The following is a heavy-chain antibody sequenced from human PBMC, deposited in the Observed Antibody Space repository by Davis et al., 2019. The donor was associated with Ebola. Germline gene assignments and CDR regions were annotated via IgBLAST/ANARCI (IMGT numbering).Heavy chain of an antibody. CDR1: GGSISSYY. CDR3: ATGRFFAYYYYYMDV. D-gene: IGHD3-3*01. CDR2: IYYSGST. V-gene: IGHV4-59*08. J-gene: IGHJ6*03. Sequence: PSETLSLTCTVSGGSISSYYWSWIRQPPGKGLEWIGYIYYSGSTNYNPSLKSRVTISVDTSKNQSSLKLSSVTAADTAVYYCATGRFFAYYYYYMDVWGKGTTVTVSS.